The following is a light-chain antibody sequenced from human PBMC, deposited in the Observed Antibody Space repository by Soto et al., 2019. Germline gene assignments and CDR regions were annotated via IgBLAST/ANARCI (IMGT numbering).Light chain of an antibody. V-gene: IGLV2-11*01. CDR3: CSYAGSHTLYV. Sequence: QSALTQPRSVSGSPGQSVTISCTGSSSDIGDYDYVSWYQQHPGEAPKLLISDVTKRPSGVPARFSGSKSGNTASLTISGLQPEDEADYYCCSYAGSHTLYVFGTGTQLTVL. CDR2: DVT. J-gene: IGLJ1*01. CDR1: SSDIGDYDY.